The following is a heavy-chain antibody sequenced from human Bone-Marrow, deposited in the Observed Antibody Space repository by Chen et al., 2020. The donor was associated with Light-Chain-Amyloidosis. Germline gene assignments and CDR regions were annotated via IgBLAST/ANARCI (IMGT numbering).Heavy chain of an antibody. J-gene: IGHJ3*02. CDR3: AREKITGPRQSDALDI. CDR2: INGDGGWT. Sequence: EAQLVESGGGLVQPGGSLRLSCAASGFSRRSYWMHWVRQVPGKGLVWVSRINGDGGWTNYAGAVKGRVTISKDNAKNTLYLQMNYLSAEDTAVYYCAREKITGPRQSDALDIWGQGTMVTVSS. CDR1: GFSRRSYW. V-gene: IGHV3-74*01. D-gene: IGHD1-20*01.